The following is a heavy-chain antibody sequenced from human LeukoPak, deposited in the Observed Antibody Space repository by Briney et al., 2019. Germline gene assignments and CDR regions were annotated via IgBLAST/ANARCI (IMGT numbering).Heavy chain of an antibody. CDR2: INPNSGGT. V-gene: IGHV1-2*06. Sequence: ASVKVSCKASGYTFTGYYMHWVRQAPGQGLEWMGRINPNSGGTNYAQKFQGRVTMTRDTSISTAYMELSRLRSDDTAVYYCARGVRADILTGYTSAHDYWAREPWSPSPQ. J-gene: IGHJ4*02. D-gene: IGHD3-9*01. CDR3: ARGVRADILTGYTSAHDY. CDR1: GYTFTGYY.